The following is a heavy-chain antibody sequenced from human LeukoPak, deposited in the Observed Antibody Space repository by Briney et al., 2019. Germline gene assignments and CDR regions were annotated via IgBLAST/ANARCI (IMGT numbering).Heavy chain of an antibody. V-gene: IGHV3-30*02. J-gene: IGHJ4*02. CDR1: GFTFSSYG. D-gene: IGHD2-15*01. CDR3: AKEARSEDIVVVVAVDY. CDR2: IRYDGSNK. Sequence: PGGSLRLSCAASGFTFSSYGMHWVRQAPGKGLEWVAFIRYDGSNKYYADSVKGRFTISRDNSKNTLYLQMNSLRAEDTAVYYCAKEARSEDIVVVVAVDYWGQGTLVTVSS.